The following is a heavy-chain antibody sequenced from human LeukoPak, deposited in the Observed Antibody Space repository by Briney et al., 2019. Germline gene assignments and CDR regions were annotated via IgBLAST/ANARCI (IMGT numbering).Heavy chain of an antibody. J-gene: IGHJ2*01. CDR1: GFTFCNAW. CDR3: AKDAVPAAIPVCWHFDL. V-gene: IGHV3-15*01. Sequence: PGGSLRLSCAASGFTFCNAWMSWVRQAPGKGVEWVGRIKSKTDGGTTDYAAPVKGRFTISRDNSKNTLYLQMNSLRAEDTAVYYCAKDAVPAAIPVCWHFDLWGRGALVTVSS. D-gene: IGHD2-2*02. CDR2: IKSKTDGGTT.